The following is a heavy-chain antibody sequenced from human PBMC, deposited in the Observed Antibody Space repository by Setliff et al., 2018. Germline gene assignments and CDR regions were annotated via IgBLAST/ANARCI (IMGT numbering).Heavy chain of an antibody. CDR1: GGSFTYYY. CDR2: INHLGTT. V-gene: IGHV4-34*01. J-gene: IGHJ5*01. CDR3: ARGRNVAARLLDS. D-gene: IGHD6-6*01. Sequence: ETLSLTCAASGGSFTYYYWTWIRQPPGKGLEWIGEINHLGTTNYNPSLKNRVSMSIDTAKNQFSLKVPSVTAADTATYYCARGRNVAARLLDSWGQGTLVTAPQ.